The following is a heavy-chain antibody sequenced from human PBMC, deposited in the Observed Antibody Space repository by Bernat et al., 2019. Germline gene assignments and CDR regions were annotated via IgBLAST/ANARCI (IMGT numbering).Heavy chain of an antibody. CDR2: ISYDGSNK. D-gene: IGHD2-8*01. CDR3: ASIVLMVYATDTAFDI. CDR1: GFTFSSYA. J-gene: IGHJ3*02. V-gene: IGHV3-30-3*01. Sequence: QVQLVESGGGVVQPGRSLRLSCAASGFTFSSYAMHWVRQAPGKGLEWVAVISYDGSNKYYADSVQGRFTISRDNSKNTLYLQMNRLRAEETAVYFCASIVLMVYATDTAFDIWGQGTMVTVSS.